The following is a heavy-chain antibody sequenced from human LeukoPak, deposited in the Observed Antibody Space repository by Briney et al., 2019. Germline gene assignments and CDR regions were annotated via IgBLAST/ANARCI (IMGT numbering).Heavy chain of an antibody. V-gene: IGHV1-2*02. CDR2: INPNSGGT. Sequence: ASVKVTCKASGYTFTCYYMHWVRQAPGQGLEWMGWINPNSGGTNYAQKFQGRDTMTRDTSISTAYMELSRLRSDDTAVYYCARDRYQLLSYRYFDYWGQGTLVAVSS. CDR3: ARDRYQLLSYRYFDY. CDR1: GYTFTCYY. D-gene: IGHD2-2*01. J-gene: IGHJ4*02.